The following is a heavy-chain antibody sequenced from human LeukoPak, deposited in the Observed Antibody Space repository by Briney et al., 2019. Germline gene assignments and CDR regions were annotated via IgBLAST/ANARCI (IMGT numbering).Heavy chain of an antibody. CDR2: IYSGGST. Sequence: GGSLRLSCAASGFTVSSNYMSWVRQAPGKGLEWVSLIYSGGSTYYADSVKGRFTMSRDNAKNSLYLQMNSLRAEDTAIYYCTRVGYIDEGIDYWGQGTLVTVSS. V-gene: IGHV3-53*01. CDR1: GFTVSSNY. J-gene: IGHJ4*02. D-gene: IGHD5-24*01. CDR3: TRVGYIDEGIDY.